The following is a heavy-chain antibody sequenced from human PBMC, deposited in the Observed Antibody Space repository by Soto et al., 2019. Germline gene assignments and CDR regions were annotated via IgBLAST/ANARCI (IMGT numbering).Heavy chain of an antibody. Sequence: GESLKISCKGSGYSFTSYWIGWVRQMPGKGLEWMGIIYPGDSDTRYSPSFQGQVTISADKSISTAYLQWSSLKASDTAMYYCARRGVAYYYDSSGHHLDYWGQGTLVTVSS. J-gene: IGHJ4*02. CDR3: ARRGVAYYYDSSGHHLDY. V-gene: IGHV5-51*01. CDR2: IYPGDSDT. CDR1: GYSFTSYW. D-gene: IGHD3-22*01.